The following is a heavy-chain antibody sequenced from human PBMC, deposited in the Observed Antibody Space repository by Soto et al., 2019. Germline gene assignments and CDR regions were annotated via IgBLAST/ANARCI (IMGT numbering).Heavy chain of an antibody. Sequence: QITLKESGPTLVKPTQTLTLTCTFSGFSLSTSGVGVGWIRQPPGKALEWLALIYWDDDKRYSPSLKRRLTITKDTSKTQVVLTMTNMDPVDTATYYCAHSLIPNWGSRGAFDYWGQGTLVTVSS. CDR1: GFSLSTSGVG. J-gene: IGHJ4*02. D-gene: IGHD7-27*01. CDR2: IYWDDDK. V-gene: IGHV2-5*02. CDR3: AHSLIPNWGSRGAFDY.